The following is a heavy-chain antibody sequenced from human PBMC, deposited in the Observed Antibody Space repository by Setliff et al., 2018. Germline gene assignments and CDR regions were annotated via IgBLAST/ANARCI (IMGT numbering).Heavy chain of an antibody. D-gene: IGHD3-22*01. Sequence: KPSETLSLTCTVSGGSISSSTYYWGWIRQSPGKGLEWIGSLYYSGSTYYNPSLKSRVTISGDTSKNQVSLRLSSVTAADTAVYYCARAPRYFDPTGSYFDFWGQGTLVTVSS. CDR2: LYYSGST. CDR3: ARAPRYFDPTGSYFDF. J-gene: IGHJ4*02. CDR1: GGSISSSTYY. V-gene: IGHV4-39*07.